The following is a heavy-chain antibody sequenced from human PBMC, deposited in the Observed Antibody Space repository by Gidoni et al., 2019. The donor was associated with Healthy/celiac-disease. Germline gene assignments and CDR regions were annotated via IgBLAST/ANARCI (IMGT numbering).Heavy chain of an antibody. J-gene: IGHJ4*02. CDR3: ARPKALRYFDPPYFDY. D-gene: IGHD3-9*01. CDR1: GGSFSGYY. V-gene: IGHV4-34*01. Sequence: QVQLQQWGAGLLKPSETLSLTCAVYGGSFSGYYWSWIRQPPGKGLEWIGEINHSGSTNYNPSLKSRVTISVDTSKNQFSLKLSSVTAADTAVYYCARPKALRYFDPPYFDYWGQGTLVTVSS. CDR2: INHSGST.